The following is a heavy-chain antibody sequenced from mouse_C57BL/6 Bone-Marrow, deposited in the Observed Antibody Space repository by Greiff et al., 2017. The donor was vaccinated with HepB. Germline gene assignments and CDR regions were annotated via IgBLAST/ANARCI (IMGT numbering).Heavy chain of an antibody. CDR3: FITTVVSDWYFDV. CDR1: GYTFTSYW. J-gene: IGHJ1*03. V-gene: IGHV1-64*01. CDR2: IHPNSGST. D-gene: IGHD1-1*01. Sequence: QVQLQQPGAELVKPGASVKLSCKASGYTFTSYWMHWVKQRPGQGLEWIGMIHPNSGSTNYNEKFKSKATLTVDKSSSTAYMQLSSLTSEDSAVYYSFITTVVSDWYFDVWGTGTTVTVSS.